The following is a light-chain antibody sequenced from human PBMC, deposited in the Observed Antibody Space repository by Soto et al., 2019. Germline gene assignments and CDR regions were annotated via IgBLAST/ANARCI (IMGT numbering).Light chain of an antibody. CDR2: GAS. CDR3: QQYGSSPPT. J-gene: IGKJ1*01. V-gene: IGKV3-20*01. CDR1: QSVSTNY. Sequence: IVLTQSPDTLSLSPGERATLSCRASQSVSTNYLAWYQRKPGQAPRLLVCGASSRATGIPDRFSGSGSGTDFTLTITRLEPEDFAVYYCQQYGSSPPTFGQGTKVEIK.